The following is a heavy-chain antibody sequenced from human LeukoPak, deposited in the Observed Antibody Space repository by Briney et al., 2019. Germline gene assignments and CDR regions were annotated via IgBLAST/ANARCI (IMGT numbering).Heavy chain of an antibody. D-gene: IGHD6-6*01. V-gene: IGHV3-48*01. CDR3: ARAASFSSIAALTPLGAFDI. CDR2: ISSSSSTI. J-gene: IGHJ3*02. CDR1: GFTFSSYS. Sequence: PGGSLRLSCAASGFTFSSYSMNWVRQAPGKGLEWVSYISSSSSTIYYADSVKGRFTISRDNAKNSLYLQMNSLRAEDTAVYYCARAASFSSIAALTPLGAFDIWGQGTMVTVSS.